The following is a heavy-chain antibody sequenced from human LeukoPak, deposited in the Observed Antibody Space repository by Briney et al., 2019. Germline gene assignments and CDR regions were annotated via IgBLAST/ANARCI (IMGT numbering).Heavy chain of an antibody. CDR3: ARDPVGYSGSSCYFDY. CDR1: GFTFSSYS. Sequence: GGSLRLSCAASGFTFSSYSMNWVRQAPGKGLEWVSSISSSSSYIYYADSVKGRFTISRDNAKNSLYLQMNSLRAEDTAVYYCARDPVGYSGSSCYFDYWGQGTLVTVSS. V-gene: IGHV3-21*01. D-gene: IGHD5-12*01. J-gene: IGHJ4*02. CDR2: ISSSSSYI.